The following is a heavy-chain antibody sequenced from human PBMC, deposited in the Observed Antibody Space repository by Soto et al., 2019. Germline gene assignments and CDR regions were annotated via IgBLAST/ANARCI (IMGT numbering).Heavy chain of an antibody. CDR3: AGATAVHWYYEDG. CDR2: TYYRSRWYN. J-gene: IGHJ6*04. D-gene: IGHD3-16*01. CDR1: GDSVSSNSAA. V-gene: IGHV6-1*01. Sequence: PSQTLSLTCAISGDSVSSNSAAWNWIRQSPSRGLEWPGRTYYRSRWYNDYAVSVKSRITINPDTSKNQFSLHLNSVTPEDTAVYYWAGATAVHWYYEDGWGKGTKDPGAS.